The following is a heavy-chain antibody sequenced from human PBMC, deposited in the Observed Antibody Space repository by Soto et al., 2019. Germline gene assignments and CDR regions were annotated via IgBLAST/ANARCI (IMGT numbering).Heavy chain of an antibody. CDR3: ANCGYSYGPENWFDP. CDR2: ISSSSYI. CDR1: GFTFSSYS. D-gene: IGHD5-18*01. J-gene: IGHJ5*02. V-gene: IGHV3-21*04. Sequence: GGSLRLSCAASGFTFSSYSMNWVRQAPGKGLEWVSSISSSSYIYYADSVKGRFTISRDNSKDTLYLQMNNLRAEDTAVYYCANCGYSYGPENWFDPWAQGTLVTVSS.